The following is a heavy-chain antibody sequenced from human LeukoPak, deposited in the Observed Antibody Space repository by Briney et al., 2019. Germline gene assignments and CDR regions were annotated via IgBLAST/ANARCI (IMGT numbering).Heavy chain of an antibody. CDR2: ISGDGVSK. J-gene: IGHJ4*02. Sequence: PGGSLRLSCVASGLPIDDFAMHWVLQAPGKGLEWVSLISGDGVSKFYADSVKGRFSISRDNSKNSLSLEMNSMRTEDTAMYYCARESGKFDYWGQGTLVAVSS. V-gene: IGHV3-43*02. CDR3: ARESGKFDY. CDR1: GLPIDDFA.